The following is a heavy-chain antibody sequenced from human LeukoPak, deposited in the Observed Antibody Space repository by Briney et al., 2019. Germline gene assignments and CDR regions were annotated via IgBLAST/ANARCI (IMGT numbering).Heavy chain of an antibody. CDR3: AKEIVGADKIFDY. Sequence: PGGSLRLSCAASGFTFNSYVMNWVRQAPGKGLEWVSAISGSGGGTDYADSVKGRFTISRDNSKNTLSLQMNSLRAEDTAVYYCAKEIVGADKIFDYWGQGTLVTVSS. CDR2: ISGSGGGT. V-gene: IGHV3-23*01. D-gene: IGHD1-26*01. CDR1: GFTFNSYV. J-gene: IGHJ4*02.